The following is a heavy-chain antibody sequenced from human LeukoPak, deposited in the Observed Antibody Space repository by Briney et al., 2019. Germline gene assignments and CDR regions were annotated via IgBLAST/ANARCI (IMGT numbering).Heavy chain of an antibody. Sequence: GESLKISCAASGFTFDDYGMSWVRQAPGKGLEWVSGINWNGGSTGYADSVKGRFTISRDNAKNSLYLQMNSLRAEDTALYYCARREYYYDSSGRGSNDAFDIWGQGTMVTISS. CDR2: INWNGGST. CDR3: ARREYYYDSSGRGSNDAFDI. D-gene: IGHD3-22*01. CDR1: GFTFDDYG. V-gene: IGHV3-20*04. J-gene: IGHJ3*02.